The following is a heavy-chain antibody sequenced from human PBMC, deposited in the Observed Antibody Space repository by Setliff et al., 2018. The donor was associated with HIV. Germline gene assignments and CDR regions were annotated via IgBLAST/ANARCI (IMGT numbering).Heavy chain of an antibody. J-gene: IGHJ4*02. Sequence: SETLSLTCAVYGASFSDYNWNWIRQPPGKGLEWIGEINDRETTTFNPSLQSRLFMSIDTSKNQFSLKLDSVIAADTAVHYCSRGRHISGPINYFVPFYFDSWGQGNLVTVSS. CDR2: INDRETT. CDR1: GASFSDYN. V-gene: IGHV4-34*01. D-gene: IGHD2-21*01. CDR3: SRGRHISGPINYFVPFYFDS.